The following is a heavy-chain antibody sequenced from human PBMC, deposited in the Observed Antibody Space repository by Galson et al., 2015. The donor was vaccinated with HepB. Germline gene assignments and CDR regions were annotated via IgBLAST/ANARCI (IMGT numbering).Heavy chain of an antibody. CDR2: INHSGST. CDR3: ARGGGQWLVRPYFDY. Sequence: SETLSLTCAVYGGSFSGYYWSWIRQPPGKGLEWIGEINHSGSTNYNPSLKSRVTISVDTSKNQFSLKLSSVTAADTAVYYCARGGGQWLVRPYFDYWGQGTLVTVSS. D-gene: IGHD6-19*01. V-gene: IGHV4-34*01. J-gene: IGHJ4*02. CDR1: GGSFSGYY.